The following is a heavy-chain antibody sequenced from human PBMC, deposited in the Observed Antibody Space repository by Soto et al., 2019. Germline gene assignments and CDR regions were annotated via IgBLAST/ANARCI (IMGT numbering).Heavy chain of an antibody. Sequence: ASVKVSCRASGYTFTSYGISWVRHAPGQGLEWMGWISAYNGNTNYAQKLEGGVTVTTDTSTSTAYMELSSLRSDDTAVYYCARHRSRKAAGTEFGMDVWGQGTTVTVSS. CDR2: ISAYNGNT. J-gene: IGHJ6*02. D-gene: IGHD6-13*01. CDR1: GYTFTSYG. V-gene: IGHV1-18*01. CDR3: ARHRSRKAAGTEFGMDV.